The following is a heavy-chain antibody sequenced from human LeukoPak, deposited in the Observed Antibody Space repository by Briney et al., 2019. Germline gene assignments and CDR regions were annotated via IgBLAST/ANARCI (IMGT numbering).Heavy chain of an antibody. J-gene: IGHJ4*02. CDR3: AAYCSSTGCQSFDY. D-gene: IGHD2-2*01. CDR2: IYSSGST. Sequence: SQTLSLTCTVSGGSISSGSYYWSWIRQPAGKGLEWIGRIYSSGSTNYNPSLKSRVTISLDTSKNQFSLMLSSVTAADTAVYYCAAYCSSTGCQSFDYWGQGTLVTVSS. CDR1: GGSISSGSYY. V-gene: IGHV4-61*02.